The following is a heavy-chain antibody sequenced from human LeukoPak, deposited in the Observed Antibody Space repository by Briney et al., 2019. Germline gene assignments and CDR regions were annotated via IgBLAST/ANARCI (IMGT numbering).Heavy chain of an antibody. CDR3: ALGEAAQPLDY. D-gene: IGHD2-15*01. CDR1: GFTFSSYA. J-gene: IGHJ4*02. V-gene: IGHV3-23*01. Sequence: GGSLRLSCAASGFTFSSYAMSWVRQAPGKGLEWVAVISGSGDDTSYADSVKGRFTVSRDNSKNTLYLQMNSLRAEDTAVYYCALGEAAQPLDYWGQGTLATVSS. CDR2: ISGSGDDT.